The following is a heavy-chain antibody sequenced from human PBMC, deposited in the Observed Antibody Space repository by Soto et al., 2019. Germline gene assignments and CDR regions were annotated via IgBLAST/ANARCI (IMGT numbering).Heavy chain of an antibody. Sequence: PGGSLRLSCAASGFTFSDYYMSWIRQAPRKGLEWISFISSSTTYTNYADSLKGRFTISRDNAKNSLSLQVNSLRAEDTAVYYCARNLRHGTSGIFDYWGQGTLVTVYS. J-gene: IGHJ4*02. CDR2: ISSSTTYT. V-gene: IGHV3-11*06. D-gene: IGHD1-20*01. CDR1: GFTFSDYY. CDR3: ARNLRHGTSGIFDY.